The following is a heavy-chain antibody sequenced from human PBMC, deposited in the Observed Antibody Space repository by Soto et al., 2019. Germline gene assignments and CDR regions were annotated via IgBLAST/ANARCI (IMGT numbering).Heavy chain of an antibody. D-gene: IGHD1-26*01. CDR1: GYTFSSYA. J-gene: IGHJ4*02. Sequence: SVKVSCKASGYTFSSYAISWVRQAPGQGLEWMGGIIPIFGTANYAQKFQGRVTMTRDSSISTVYMELSSLRSEDTAVYYCARVAGSPDYWGQGTLVTVSS. CDR3: ARVAGSPDY. V-gene: IGHV1-69*05. CDR2: IIPIFGTA.